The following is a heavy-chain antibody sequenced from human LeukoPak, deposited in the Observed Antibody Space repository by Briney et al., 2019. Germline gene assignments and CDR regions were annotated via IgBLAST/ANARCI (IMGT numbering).Heavy chain of an antibody. V-gene: IGHV4-4*07. D-gene: IGHD4/OR15-4a*01. CDR3: ARAGTANYLFDH. CDR1: GGSIGGYY. Sequence: SETLSLTCTVSGGSIGGYYWAWIRQSAGKGLEWIGHIYTNVATNYNPSFKGRVTVSVDTSKNQISLRLTFVTAADTAMYYCARAGTANYLFDHWGQGTPVTVSS. CDR2: IYTNVAT. J-gene: IGHJ4*02.